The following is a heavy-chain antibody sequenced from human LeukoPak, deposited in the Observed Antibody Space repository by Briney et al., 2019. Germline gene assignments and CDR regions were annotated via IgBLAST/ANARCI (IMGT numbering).Heavy chain of an antibody. CDR1: GYTFTSYD. D-gene: IGHD1-26*01. J-gene: IGHJ4*02. CDR2: LNPNSGNT. Sequence: ASVKVSCKASGYTFTSYDINWVRQATGQGLEWMGWLNPNSGNTGYAPKFQGRVTMTRNTSISTAYMELSSLRSEDTAVYYCARGRSYLGRSDYWGQGTLVTVSS. CDR3: ARGRSYLGRSDY. V-gene: IGHV1-8*01.